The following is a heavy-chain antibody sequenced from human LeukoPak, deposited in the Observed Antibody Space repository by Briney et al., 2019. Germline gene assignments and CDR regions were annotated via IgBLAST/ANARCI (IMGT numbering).Heavy chain of an antibody. CDR3: AKDLLYSNPYYFDY. V-gene: IGHV3-30*02. CDR1: GCTFSSYG. J-gene: IGHJ4*02. CDR2: VRYDGSNK. D-gene: IGHD6-13*01. Sequence: GGSLRLSCAASGCTFSSYGMHWVRQAPGKGLEGVAFVRYDGSNKYYADSVKGRFTISRDNSKNTLYLQMNSLRAEDTAVYYCAKDLLYSNPYYFDYWGQGTLVTVSS.